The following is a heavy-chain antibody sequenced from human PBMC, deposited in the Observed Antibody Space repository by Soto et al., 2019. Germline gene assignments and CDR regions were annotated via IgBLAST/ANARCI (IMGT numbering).Heavy chain of an antibody. CDR3: ARDVVRATGGDS. V-gene: IGHV1-69*01. CDR2: IIPIFSKT. CDR1: GGTFSTSS. J-gene: IGHJ4*02. D-gene: IGHD2-15*01. Sequence: QVQLVQSGAEVKEPGTSVKVSCKASGGTFSTSSFVWVRQGPGQGLEWMGGIIPIFSKTNVAQKFQGRITFTADESTRTAYMELSSLRSEDTALYYCARDVVRATGGDSWGQGTLVNVSS.